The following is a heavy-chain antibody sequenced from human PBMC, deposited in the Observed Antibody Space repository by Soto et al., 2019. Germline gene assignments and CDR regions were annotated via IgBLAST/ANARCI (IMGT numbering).Heavy chain of an antibody. Sequence: QITLKESGPTLVKPTQTLTLTCTFSGFSLSTSGVGVGWIRQPPGKALEWLALIYWDDDKRYSPSLKSRLTITKDTSKNQVVLTMTNMDPVDTATYYCAPRLGQWLVRSDWFDPWGQGTLVTVSS. D-gene: IGHD6-19*01. CDR3: APRLGQWLVRSDWFDP. CDR1: GFSLSTSGVG. CDR2: IYWDDDK. V-gene: IGHV2-5*02. J-gene: IGHJ5*02.